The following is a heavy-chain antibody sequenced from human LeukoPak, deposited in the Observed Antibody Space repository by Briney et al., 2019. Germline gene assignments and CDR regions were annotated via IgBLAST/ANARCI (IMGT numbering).Heavy chain of an antibody. J-gene: IGHJ4*02. CDR2: INHSGST. D-gene: IGHD4-11*01. Sequence: SETLSLTCAVYGGSFSGYYWSWIRQPPGKGLEWIGEINHSGSTNYNPSLKSRVTISVDTSKNQFSLKLSSVTAADTAIYHCARYRRDSTYFLDYWGPGTQFIVSS. CDR1: GGSFSGYY. CDR3: ARYRRDSTYFLDY. V-gene: IGHV4-34*01.